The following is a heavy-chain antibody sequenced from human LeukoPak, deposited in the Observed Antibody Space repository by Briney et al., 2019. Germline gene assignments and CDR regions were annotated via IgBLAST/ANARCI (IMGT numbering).Heavy chain of an antibody. CDR1: GYSFTSYW. Sequence: GESLKISCKGSGYSFTSYWIGWVRQMPGKGLDWMGIIYPGDSDTRYSPSCQEQVTMSADKSISTAYLQCTSLKASDTAMYYCARHYGTIANWFDPWGQGTLVTVSS. J-gene: IGHJ5*02. D-gene: IGHD1-1*01. CDR2: IYPGDSDT. CDR3: ARHYGTIANWFDP. V-gene: IGHV5-51*01.